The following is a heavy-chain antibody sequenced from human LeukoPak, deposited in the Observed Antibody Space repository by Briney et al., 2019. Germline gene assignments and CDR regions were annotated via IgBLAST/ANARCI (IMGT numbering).Heavy chain of an antibody. CDR2: ITTSGANT. Sequence: GGSLRLSCAASGFTFSNYAMTWVRQAPGKGLEWVSVITTSGANTYCADSVKGRFTISRDNSQNTLYLQMNSLRAEDTAVYYCAKDSSGCPSYWGQGTLVTVSS. V-gene: IGHV3-23*01. J-gene: IGHJ4*02. D-gene: IGHD6-19*01. CDR3: AKDSSGCPSY. CDR1: GFTFSNYA.